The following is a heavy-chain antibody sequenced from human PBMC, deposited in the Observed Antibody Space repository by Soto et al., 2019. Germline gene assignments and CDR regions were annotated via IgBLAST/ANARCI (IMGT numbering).Heavy chain of an antibody. CDR1: GFRFDDHG. D-gene: IGHD3-3*01. Sequence: EVQLVESGGGAVRPGGSLRLSCAASGFRFDDHGMAWVRQFPGGRLEWVAAIKWTGEKIVSADSVKGRFTISRDNGQKSLYLKINKVRIEDTPFYNCADDLGLGEFILGVALAYWAQGPPVTFSS. CDR2: IKWTGEKI. CDR3: ADDLGLGEFILGVALAY. J-gene: IGHJ4*02. V-gene: IGHV3-20*01.